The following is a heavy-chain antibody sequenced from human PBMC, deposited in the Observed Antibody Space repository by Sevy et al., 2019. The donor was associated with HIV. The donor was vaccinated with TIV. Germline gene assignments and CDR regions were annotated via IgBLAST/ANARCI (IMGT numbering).Heavy chain of an antibody. CDR2: INGRGGST. CDR1: GYSFSSYA. Sequence: GGSLRLSCVVSGYSFSSYAISWVRQAPGKGLEWVSTINGRGGSTYYADSVKGRFTISGDNPKNTLFLQRINLRVDDTAIYCCARPSPRIAAAASAFYDNWGQGTLVTVSS. V-gene: IGHV3-23*01. D-gene: IGHD6-13*01. J-gene: IGHJ4*02. CDR3: ARPSPRIAAAASAFYDN.